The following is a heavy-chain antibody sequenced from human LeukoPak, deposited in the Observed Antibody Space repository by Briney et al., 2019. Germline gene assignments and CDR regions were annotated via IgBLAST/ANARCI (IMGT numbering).Heavy chain of an antibody. V-gene: IGHV3-53*01. J-gene: IGHJ4*02. CDR2: IYSGGNT. CDR1: GFTVSSNH. Sequence: GGSLRLSCAASGFTVSSNHMSWVRQAPGKELEWVSVIYSGGNTDYADSVKGRFTLSRDNSKNTLNLQMNSLRAEDTAVYYCARGYSGSWFNFDYWGQGTLVTVSS. CDR3: ARGYSGSWFNFDY. D-gene: IGHD6-13*01.